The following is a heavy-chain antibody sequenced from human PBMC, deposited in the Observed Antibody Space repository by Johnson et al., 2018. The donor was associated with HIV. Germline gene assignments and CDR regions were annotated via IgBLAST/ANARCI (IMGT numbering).Heavy chain of an antibody. V-gene: IGHV3-30-3*01. CDR2: ISYDGSNK. D-gene: IGHD5-24*01. J-gene: IGHJ3*02. CDR1: GFTFSSFA. CDR3: AKDGDDGDGPDGTKGAFDI. Sequence: QVQLVESGGGVVQPGTSLRLSCAASGFTFSSFAMHWVRQAPGKGLAWMAFISYDGSNKYFKDSVRGRFTLSRDNSKNTLFLQMNSLRAEDTGLYYCAKDGDDGDGPDGTKGAFDIWGQGTMVTVSS.